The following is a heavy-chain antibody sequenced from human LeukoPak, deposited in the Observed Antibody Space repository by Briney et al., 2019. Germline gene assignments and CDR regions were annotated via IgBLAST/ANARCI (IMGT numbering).Heavy chain of an antibody. CDR2: IYPGDSDT. Sequence: GESLKISCKGSGYSFTSYWIGWVRQTPGKGLEWMGIIYPGDSDTRYSPSFQGQVTISADKSISTAYLQWSSLKASDTAMYYCARHVVEYYYGSGSYYFDYWGQGTLVTVSS. V-gene: IGHV5-51*01. D-gene: IGHD3-10*01. J-gene: IGHJ4*02. CDR3: ARHVVEYYYGSGSYYFDY. CDR1: GYSFTSYW.